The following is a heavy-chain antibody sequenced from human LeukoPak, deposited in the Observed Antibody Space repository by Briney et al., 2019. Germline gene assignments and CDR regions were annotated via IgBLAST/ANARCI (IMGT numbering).Heavy chain of an antibody. Sequence: GASVKVSCKASGYTFTGYYMHWVRQAPGQGLEWMGWINPNSGGTNYAQKFQGRVTMTRDTSISTAYMELSRLRSDDTAVYYCARVASSQMILYYFDYWGQGTLVTVSS. CDR1: GYTFTGYY. CDR3: ARVASSQMILYYFDY. V-gene: IGHV1-2*02. D-gene: IGHD3-10*01. J-gene: IGHJ4*02. CDR2: INPNSGGT.